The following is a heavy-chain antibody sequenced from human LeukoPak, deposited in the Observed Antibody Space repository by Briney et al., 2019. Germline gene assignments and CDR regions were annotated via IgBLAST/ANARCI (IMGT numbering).Heavy chain of an antibody. J-gene: IGHJ4*02. CDR2: IYYSGST. D-gene: IGHD3-3*01. CDR1: GGSIIISGYY. Sequence: SETLSLTCTVSGGSIIISGYYWGWIRQPPGKGLEWIGSIYYSGSTYYSPSLQSRVTISVDTSNNQFSLKLTSVTAADTAVYYCARQSDASFGWDYWGQGTLVTVSS. CDR3: ARQSDASFGWDY. V-gene: IGHV4-39*01.